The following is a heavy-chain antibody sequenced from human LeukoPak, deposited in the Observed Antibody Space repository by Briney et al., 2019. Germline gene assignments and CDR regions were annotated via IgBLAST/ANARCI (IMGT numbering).Heavy chain of an antibody. V-gene: IGHV3-53*04. J-gene: IGHJ4*02. CDR3: ASQDY. Sequence: GGSLRLSCAASGLTIGNLYMSWVRQAPGKGLEWVSVIYSGGSTYYADSVKGRFTISRHNSKNTLYLQMNSLRAEDTAVYYCASQDYWGQGTLVTVSS. CDR1: GLTIGNLY. CDR2: IYSGGST.